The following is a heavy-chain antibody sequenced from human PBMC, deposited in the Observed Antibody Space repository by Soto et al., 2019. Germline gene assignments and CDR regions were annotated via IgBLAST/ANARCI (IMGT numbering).Heavy chain of an antibody. V-gene: IGHV3-11*01. CDR1: GFTFSDYY. CDR2: ISSSGSTI. D-gene: IGHD3-16*01. Sequence: QVQLVESGGGLVKPGGSLRLSCAASGFTFSDYYMSWIRQAPGKGLEWVSYISSSGSTIYYADSVKGRFTISRDNARNSLYLQMNSLRAEDTAVYYCARVWARGYEYIWGSPRGLDYWGQGTLVTVSS. CDR3: ARVWARGYEYIWGSPRGLDY. J-gene: IGHJ4*02.